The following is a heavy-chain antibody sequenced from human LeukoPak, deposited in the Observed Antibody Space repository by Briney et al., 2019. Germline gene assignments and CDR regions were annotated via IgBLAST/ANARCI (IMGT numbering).Heavy chain of an antibody. CDR1: GFTFSSYS. Sequence: GGSLRLSCAASGFTFSSYSMNWVRQAPGRGLEWISYVSYSSSTIYYADSVKGRFTISRDNAKNSLYLKMNSLRDEDTAVYYCARDAHIVRGVNPLDYWGQGTLVTVSS. CDR3: ARDAHIVRGVNPLDY. D-gene: IGHD3-10*01. V-gene: IGHV3-48*02. CDR2: VSYSSSTI. J-gene: IGHJ4*02.